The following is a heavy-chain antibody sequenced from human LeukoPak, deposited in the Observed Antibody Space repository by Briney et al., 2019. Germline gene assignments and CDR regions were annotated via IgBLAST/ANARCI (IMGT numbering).Heavy chain of an antibody. CDR1: GFTFSSYG. Sequence: PGRSLRLSCAASGFTFSSYGMHWVRQAPGKGLEWVAVIWYDGSNKYYADSVKGRFTISRDNSKNTLYLQMNSLRAEDTAVYYCARAFYSSSWYALDYWGQGTLVTVS. V-gene: IGHV3-33*01. CDR2: IWYDGSNK. CDR3: ARAFYSSSWYALDY. J-gene: IGHJ4*02. D-gene: IGHD6-13*01.